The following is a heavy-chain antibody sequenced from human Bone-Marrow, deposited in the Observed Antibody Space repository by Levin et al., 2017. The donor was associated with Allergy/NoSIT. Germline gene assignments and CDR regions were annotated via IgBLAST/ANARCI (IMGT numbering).Heavy chain of an antibody. CDR1: GFTVDSTY. D-gene: IGHD5-12*01. CDR2: LYTGGSA. Sequence: SGGSLRLSCAASGFTVDSTYMSWVRQAPGKGLEWLSVLYTGGSAYYAVSVKGRFTISRDNANNTLYLQMNSLRVEDTAVYYCARDMVGRRNDIGWMDVWGKGTTVTVSS. V-gene: IGHV3-66*02. CDR3: ARDMVGRRNDIGWMDV. J-gene: IGHJ6*04.